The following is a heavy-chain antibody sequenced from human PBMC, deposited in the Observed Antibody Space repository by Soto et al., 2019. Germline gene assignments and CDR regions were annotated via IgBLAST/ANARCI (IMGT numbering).Heavy chain of an antibody. D-gene: IGHD3-22*01. Sequence: GASVKVSCKASGFTFTSSAVQWVRQARGQRLEWIGWIVVGSGNTNYAQKFQERVTITRDMSTSTAYMELSSLRSEDTAVYYCAASTYYYDSSGYLFQNWFDPWGQGTLVTVSS. CDR2: IVVGSGNT. CDR1: GFTFTSSA. CDR3: AASTYYYDSSGYLFQNWFDP. J-gene: IGHJ5*02. V-gene: IGHV1-58*01.